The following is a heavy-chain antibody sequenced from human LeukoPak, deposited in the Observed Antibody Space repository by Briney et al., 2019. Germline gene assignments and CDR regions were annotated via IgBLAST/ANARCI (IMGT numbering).Heavy chain of an antibody. CDR2: INYRGSI. CDR1: GGSFSNIEYY. J-gene: IGHJ4*02. D-gene: IGHD3-10*01. Sequence: PSQTLSLTCTVSGGSFSNIEYYWSWLRQQPGKGLEWIGYINYRGSIYYSPSVESRIVLSVDTAKAQFSLKLNSVTAADTAVYHCARGRVADGLGRYIYFEYWGRGAMVTVSS. CDR3: ARGRVADGLGRYIYFEY. V-gene: IGHV4-31*03.